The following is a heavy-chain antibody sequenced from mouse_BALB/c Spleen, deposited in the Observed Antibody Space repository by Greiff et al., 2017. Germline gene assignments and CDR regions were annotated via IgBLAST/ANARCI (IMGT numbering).Heavy chain of an antibody. V-gene: IGHV5-4*02. CDR2: ISDGGSYT. CDR3: ARGGKYFDY. J-gene: IGHJ2*01. CDR1: GFTFSDYY. Sequence: EVHLVESGGGLVKPGGSLKLSCAASGFTFSDYYMYWVRQTPEKRLEWVATISDGGSYTYYPDSVKGRFTISRDNAKNNLYLQMSSLKSEDTAMYYCARGGKYFDYWGQGTTLTVSS.